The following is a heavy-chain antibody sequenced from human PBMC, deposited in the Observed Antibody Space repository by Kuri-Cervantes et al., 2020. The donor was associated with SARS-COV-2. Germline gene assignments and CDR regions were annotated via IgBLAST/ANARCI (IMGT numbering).Heavy chain of an antibody. D-gene: IGHD6-6*01. CDR1: GYSISSGYY. CDR3: ARGVRSIAAHHAFDI. Sequence: SQTLSLTCAVSGYSISSGYYWGWIRQPPGKGLEWIGSIYHSGSTYYNPSLKSRVTISVDTSKNQFSLKLSSVTAADTAVYYCARGVRSIAAHHAFDIWGQGTMVTVSS. V-gene: IGHV4-38-2*01. J-gene: IGHJ3*02. CDR2: IYHSGST.